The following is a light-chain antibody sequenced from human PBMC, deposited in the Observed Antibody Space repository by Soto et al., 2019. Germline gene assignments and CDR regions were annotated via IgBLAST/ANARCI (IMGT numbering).Light chain of an antibody. CDR2: GAS. CDR3: QQYDGSLFT. J-gene: IGKJ3*01. Sequence: EVVLTQSPGTLSLSPGERVTLSCRASQSVSSSLAWYQQRPGQAPRLLIYGASTRDVGIPDRFSGSGSGTDFTLTITRLEPEDFAVYYCQQYDGSLFTFGPGTKVDIK. CDR1: QSVSSS. V-gene: IGKV3-20*01.